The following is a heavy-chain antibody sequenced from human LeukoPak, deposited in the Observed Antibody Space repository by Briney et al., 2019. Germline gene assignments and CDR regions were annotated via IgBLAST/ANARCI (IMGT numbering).Heavy chain of an antibody. CDR2: IKDDGSAK. J-gene: IGHJ4*02. D-gene: IGHD3-3*01. Sequence: PGGSLRLSCTVSGFTFSNFWMSWVRQAPGKGLERVANIKDDGSAKFYLASAEGRFTISRDSAKSSLYPQMNSLRAEDTAVYYCAKVSSNYDFWSGYFYFDYWGQGTLVTVSS. CDR3: AKVSSNYDFWSGYFYFDY. CDR1: GFTFSNFW. V-gene: IGHV3-7*03.